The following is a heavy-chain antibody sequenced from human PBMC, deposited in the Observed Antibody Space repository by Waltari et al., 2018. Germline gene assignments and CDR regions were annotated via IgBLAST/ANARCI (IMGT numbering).Heavy chain of an antibody. CDR1: GHTLPELS. Sequence: QVQLIQSGAEVKKPGASLRVSCKVSGHTLPELSMHWVRQAPGKGLECMAGFDPGDGDRLYARAFQGRITMTEDTPADTAYLELSSLRSNDTASYFCATGLITISGVTNDFWGQGTLVTVSS. CDR3: ATGLITISGVTNDF. J-gene: IGHJ4*02. CDR2: FDPGDGDR. V-gene: IGHV1-24*01. D-gene: IGHD3-3*01.